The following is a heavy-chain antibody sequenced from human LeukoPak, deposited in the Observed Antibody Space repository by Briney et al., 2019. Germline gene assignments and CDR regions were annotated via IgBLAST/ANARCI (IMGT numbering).Heavy chain of an antibody. CDR1: GFTFSSYW. V-gene: IGHV3-7*01. CDR3: ARGGPAAMVDP. Sequence: GGSLRLSCAASGFTFSSYWMSWVRQAPGKGLEWVSNIKQDGSEKYYVDSVKGRFTISRDNAKNSLYLQMNSLRAEDTAVYYCARGGPAAMVDPWGQGTMVTVSS. D-gene: IGHD2-2*01. J-gene: IGHJ5*02. CDR2: IKQDGSEK.